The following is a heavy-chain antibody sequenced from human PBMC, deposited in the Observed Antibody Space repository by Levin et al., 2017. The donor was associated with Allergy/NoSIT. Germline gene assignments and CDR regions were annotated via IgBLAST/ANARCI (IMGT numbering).Heavy chain of an antibody. CDR2: IKSEKDGGTT. Sequence: GGSLRLSCSTSGFTFSNAWMTWIRQAPGKGLEWVGLIKSEKDGGTTDYAAAVKGRFTISRDDSKDTLFLQMNSLKIEDTGVYYCQASWTKYDGKNWFDPWGQGTLVTVSS. J-gene: IGHJ5*02. D-gene: IGHD3-16*01. CDR1: GFTFSNAW. CDR3: QASWTKYDGKNWFDP. V-gene: IGHV3-15*07.